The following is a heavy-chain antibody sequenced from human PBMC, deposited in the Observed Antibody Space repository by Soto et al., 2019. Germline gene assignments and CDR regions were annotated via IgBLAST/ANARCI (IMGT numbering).Heavy chain of an antibody. CDR1: GYTFTNYH. V-gene: IGHV1-46*01. CDR3: ALPKNTLGWYNF. D-gene: IGHD6-19*01. Sequence: QVQVVQSGAEVKKPGASVKVSCKTSGYTFTNYHVHWVRQAPGQGLEWMGAINPNGGSTTYAQHLRGRVTMTSDSSTSTVYMEMGSLRSDFSAVYYCALPKNTLGWYNFWGQGTLVTVS. CDR2: INPNGGST. J-gene: IGHJ4*02.